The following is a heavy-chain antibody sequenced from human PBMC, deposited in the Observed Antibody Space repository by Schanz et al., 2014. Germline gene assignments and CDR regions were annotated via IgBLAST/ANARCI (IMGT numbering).Heavy chain of an antibody. V-gene: IGHV3-30*02. D-gene: IGHD3-22*01. CDR3: AKEDRNHNSDYVY. J-gene: IGHJ4*02. CDR1: GFTFTSYS. CDR2: IRYDGSSK. Sequence: VQLVESGGGLIHPGGSLRLSCAASGFTFTSYSMHWVRQAPGRGLEWVAFIRYDGSSKYYADSVRGRFTISRDDSKNTLYLQMNSLRPEDTAVYYCAKEDRNHNSDYVYWGQGTLVTVSS.